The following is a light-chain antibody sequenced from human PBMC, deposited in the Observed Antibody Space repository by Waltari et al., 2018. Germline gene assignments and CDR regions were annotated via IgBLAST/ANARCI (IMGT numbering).Light chain of an antibody. CDR1: QNITRY. V-gene: IGKV1-39*01. J-gene: IGKJ1*01. CDR3: QQTNSVPWT. CDR2: AAS. Sequence: DIQMTQSPSSLSAFVGDKVTITCRASQNITRYLCWYQQRPGKAPKLLIYAASTLQSGVPSRFSGSRSGVEFTLTITSLQPEDFATYSCQQTNSVPWTFGRGTKVEIK.